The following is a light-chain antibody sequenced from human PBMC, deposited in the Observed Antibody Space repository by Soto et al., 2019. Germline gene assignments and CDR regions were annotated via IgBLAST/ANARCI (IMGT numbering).Light chain of an antibody. V-gene: IGLV2-14*01. CDR2: EVS. CDR3: SSYTTSSTLL. J-gene: IGLJ2*01. CDR1: STDIGRYNY. Sequence: QSALTQPASVSGSPGQSITISCTGTSTDIGRYNYVSWYQQYPGKAPKVLIYEVSNRPSGVSSRFSGSKSGNTASLTISGLQADDGADYYCSSYTTSSTLLFGGGTKVTVL.